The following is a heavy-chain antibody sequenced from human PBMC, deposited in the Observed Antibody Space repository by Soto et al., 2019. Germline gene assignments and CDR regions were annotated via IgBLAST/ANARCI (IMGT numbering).Heavy chain of an antibody. CDR3: ARSYSSGWPGPFDY. J-gene: IGHJ4*02. Sequence: SGPTLVNPTQTLTLTCTFSGFSLSTSGMCVSWIRQPPGKALEWLALIDWDDDKYYSTSLKTRLTISKDTSKNQVVLTMTNMDPVDTATYYCARSYSSGWPGPFDYWGQGTLVTVSS. CDR2: IDWDDDK. CDR1: GFSLSTSGMC. V-gene: IGHV2-70*01. D-gene: IGHD6-19*01.